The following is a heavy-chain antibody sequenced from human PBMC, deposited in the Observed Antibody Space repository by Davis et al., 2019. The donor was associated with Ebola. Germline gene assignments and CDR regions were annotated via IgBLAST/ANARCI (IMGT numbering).Heavy chain of an antibody. V-gene: IGHV3-9*02. CDR3: AKDRCSGGSCHFDY. Sequence: LRPSCQAPEFTSVAFAMHWARQVPGKGPEWVSGISWNSGNIGYADSVKGRFTISRDNAKTSLYLQMNSLRTDDTALNHRAKDRCSGGSCHFDYWGQGSLVTVSS. CDR2: ISWNSGNI. CDR1: EFTSVAFA. D-gene: IGHD2-15*01. J-gene: IGHJ4*02.